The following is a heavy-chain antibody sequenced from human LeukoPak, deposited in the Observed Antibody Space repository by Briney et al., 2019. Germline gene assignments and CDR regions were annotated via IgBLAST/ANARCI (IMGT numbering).Heavy chain of an antibody. CDR2: IYYTGST. CDR1: GGSISSSSYY. CDR3: ARPIVVVPLRAFDI. V-gene: IGHV4-39*07. J-gene: IGHJ3*02. D-gene: IGHD2-21*01. Sequence: SETLSLTCTVSGGSISSSSYYWGWIRQPPGKGLEWIGSIYYTGSTYYNPSLKSRVTISVDTSKNQFSLKLSSVTAADTAVYYCARPIVVVPLRAFDIWGQGTMVTVSS.